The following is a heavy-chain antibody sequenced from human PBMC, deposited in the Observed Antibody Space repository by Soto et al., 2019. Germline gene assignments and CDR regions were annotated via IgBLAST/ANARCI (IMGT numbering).Heavy chain of an antibody. Sequence: PSETLSLTCAVYGGSFSGYYWSWIRQPPGKGLEWIGEINHSGSTNYNPSLKSRVTISVDTSKNQFSPKLSSVTAADTAVYYCARNNYYGSGPNAFDIWGQGTMVTVSS. CDR1: GGSFSGYY. CDR2: INHSGST. CDR3: ARNNYYGSGPNAFDI. J-gene: IGHJ3*02. D-gene: IGHD3-10*01. V-gene: IGHV4-34*01.